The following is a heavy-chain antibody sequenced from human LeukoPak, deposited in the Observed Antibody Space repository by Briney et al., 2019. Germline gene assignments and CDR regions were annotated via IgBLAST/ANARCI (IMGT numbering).Heavy chain of an antibody. CDR1: GYTFTAYY. V-gene: IGHV1-2*02. J-gene: IGHJ4*02. D-gene: IGHD5-18*01. CDR2: IDPTSGDT. CDR3: ATGVATAFTY. Sequence: VASLKVSCKASGYTFTAYYIHWVRQAPGQGLEWMAWIDPTSGDTWSAPLFQGRVTMTRDTSITTASMELTWLSSDDTAVYYCATGVATAFTYWGQGTLLTVSS.